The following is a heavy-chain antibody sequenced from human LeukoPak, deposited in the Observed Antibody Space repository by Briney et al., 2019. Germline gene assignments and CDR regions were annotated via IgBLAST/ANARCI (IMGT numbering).Heavy chain of an antibody. CDR3: ARARIAAAATRY. J-gene: IGHJ4*02. D-gene: IGHD6-13*01. Sequence: ASVKVSCEASGYTFTGYYMHWVRQAPGQGLEWMGWINPNSGGTNYAQKFQGRVTMTRDTSISTAYMELSRLRSDDTAVYYCARARIAAAATRYWGQGTLVTVSS. CDR2: INPNSGGT. CDR1: GYTFTGYY. V-gene: IGHV1-2*02.